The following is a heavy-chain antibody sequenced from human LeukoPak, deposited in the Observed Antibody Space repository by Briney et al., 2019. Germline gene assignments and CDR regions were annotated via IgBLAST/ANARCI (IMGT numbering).Heavy chain of an antibody. D-gene: IGHD1-26*01. J-gene: IGHJ4*02. CDR3: VRSGSGSYDY. CDR2: IYYSGST. CDR1: GGSISSSSYY. Sequence: PSETLSLTCTVSGGSISSSSYYWGWIRQPPGKGLEWIGSIYYSGSTYYNPSLKSRVTISVDTSKNQFSLQLNSVTPEDTAVYYCVRSGSGSYDYWGQGTLVTVSS. V-gene: IGHV4-39*07.